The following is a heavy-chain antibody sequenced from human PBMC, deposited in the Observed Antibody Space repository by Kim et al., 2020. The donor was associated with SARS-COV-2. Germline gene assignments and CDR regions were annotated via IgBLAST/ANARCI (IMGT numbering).Heavy chain of an antibody. CDR2: IWYDGSNK. D-gene: IGHD6-19*01. Sequence: GGSLRLSCAASGFTFSSYGMHWVRQAPGKGLEWVAVIWYDGSNKYYADSVKGRFTISRDNSKNTLYLQMNSLRAEDTAVYYCARDLELAVAGNYYYYGMDVWGQGTTVTVSS. CDR3: ARDLELAVAGNYYYYGMDV. V-gene: IGHV3-33*01. CDR1: GFTFSSYG. J-gene: IGHJ6*02.